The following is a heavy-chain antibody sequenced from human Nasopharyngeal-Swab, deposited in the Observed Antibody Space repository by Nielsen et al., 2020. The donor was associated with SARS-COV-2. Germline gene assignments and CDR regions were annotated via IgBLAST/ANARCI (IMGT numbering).Heavy chain of an antibody. V-gene: IGHV3-9*02. Sequence: SLKISCAASGLISDEYAMHWVRQAPGKGLEWVSGISRNSGRTGYADSVKGRFTISRDNAKNSLYLQMNSLRSDDTALYYCAKDWGSGTYRYSYMDVWGKGTTVTVSS. CDR2: ISRNSGRT. CDR1: GLISDEYA. CDR3: AKDWGSGTYRYSYMDV. D-gene: IGHD1-26*01. J-gene: IGHJ6*03.